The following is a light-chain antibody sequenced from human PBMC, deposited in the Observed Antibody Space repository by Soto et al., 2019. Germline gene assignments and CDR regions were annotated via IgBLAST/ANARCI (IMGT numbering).Light chain of an antibody. J-gene: IGKJ1*01. CDR2: GAS. CDR1: QSVNSNF. Sequence: IGLTQSPCTLSLSPGERATLSCRASQSVNSNFLAWYQQKPGQAPRLLISGASNRATGIPDRFSGSGSGTDFTLTISRLEPEDFAVYYCQQYGNSPRTFGQGTKVDIK. CDR3: QQYGNSPRT. V-gene: IGKV3-20*01.